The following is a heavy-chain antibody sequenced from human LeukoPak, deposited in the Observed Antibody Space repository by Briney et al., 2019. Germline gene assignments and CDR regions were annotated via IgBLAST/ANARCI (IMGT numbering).Heavy chain of an antibody. CDR1: GFTFSSYG. V-gene: IGHV3-33*01. CDR3: AREERTVDAFDI. Sequence: GGSLRLSCAASGFTFSSYGMHWVRQAPGKGLEWVAVIWYDGSNKYYADSVKGRFTISRDNSKNTLYLQMNSLRAEDTAVYYCAREERTVDAFDIWGQETMVTVSS. D-gene: IGHD4-17*01. J-gene: IGHJ3*02. CDR2: IWYDGSNK.